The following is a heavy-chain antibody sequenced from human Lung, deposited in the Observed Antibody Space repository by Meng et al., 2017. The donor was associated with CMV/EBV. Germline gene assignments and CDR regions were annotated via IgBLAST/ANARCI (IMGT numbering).Heavy chain of an antibody. CDR1: GFTFSNYG. J-gene: IGHJ6*02. Sequence: GGSLRLXCAASGFTFSNYGMHWVRQAPGKGLEWVAFISYDGSNKYYADSVKGRFTISRDNSKNTLYLQMNSLRAEDTAVYYCARDADSSSFSPESARGYYYFGMEGWGQGTTGTVSS. CDR2: ISYDGSNK. D-gene: IGHD6-13*01. V-gene: IGHV3-30*19. CDR3: ARDADSSSFSPESARGYYYFGMEG.